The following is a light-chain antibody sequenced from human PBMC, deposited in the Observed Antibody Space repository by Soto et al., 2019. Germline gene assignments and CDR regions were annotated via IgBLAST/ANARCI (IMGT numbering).Light chain of an antibody. CDR2: GAS. CDR1: QSVSSNY. V-gene: IGKV3-20*01. J-gene: IGKJ1*01. CDR3: QQYGSSRWT. Sequence: EIVLTQSPGTLSLSPGERATLSCRASQSVSSNYLAWYQQNPGQAPRLLIYGASSRATGLPDRFSGSGSGTDFTLTISRLEPEDFAVYYCQQYGSSRWTFGQGTRVEIK.